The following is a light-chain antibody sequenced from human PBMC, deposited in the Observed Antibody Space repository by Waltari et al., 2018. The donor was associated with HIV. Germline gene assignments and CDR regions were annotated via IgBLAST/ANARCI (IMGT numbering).Light chain of an antibody. CDR2: GDS. V-gene: IGLV1-40*01. CDR3: QSYDSSLSTAVV. Sequence: QSVLTQPPSVSGAPGQRVTISCPGSSSTIGAGFGVHWSQQLPGTAPKLLIYGDSNRPAGVPDRFSGSKSGISASLAITGLQSEDEADYYCQSYDSSLSTAVVFGGGTKLTVL. CDR1: SSTIGAGFG. J-gene: IGLJ2*01.